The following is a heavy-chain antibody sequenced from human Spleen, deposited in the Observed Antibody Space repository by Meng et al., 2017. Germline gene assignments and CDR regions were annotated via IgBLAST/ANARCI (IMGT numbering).Heavy chain of an antibody. D-gene: IGHD2-2*01. CDR3: ARYLTAASSIAEYLDY. CDR1: GYSFSSYW. Sequence: ESLKISCKGFGYSFSSYWIAWVRQMPGKGLEWMGIVYPGDSDIRYNPSFQGQVTISADESISTAYLQWNSLKASDTAMYYCARYLTAASSIAEYLDYWGQGTLVTVSS. CDR2: VYPGDSDI. J-gene: IGHJ4*02. V-gene: IGHV5-51*01.